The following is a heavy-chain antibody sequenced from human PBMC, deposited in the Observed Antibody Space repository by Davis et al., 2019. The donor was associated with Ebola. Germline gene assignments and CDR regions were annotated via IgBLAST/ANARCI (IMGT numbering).Heavy chain of an antibody. J-gene: IGHJ4*02. D-gene: IGHD2-15*01. Sequence: GGSLRLSCAASGFTFSSYAMSWVRQAPGKGLEWVSAISGSGGSTYYADSVKGRFTISRDNSKNTLYLQMNSLRVEDTAVYYCARTYCSGGSCYPYDFDYWGQGTLVTVSS. CDR3: ARTYCSGGSCYPYDFDY. V-gene: IGHV3-23*01. CDR1: GFTFSSYA. CDR2: ISGSGGST.